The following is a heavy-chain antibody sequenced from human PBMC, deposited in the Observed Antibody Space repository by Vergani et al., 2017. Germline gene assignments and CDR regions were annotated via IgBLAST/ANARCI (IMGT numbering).Heavy chain of an antibody. CDR3: ARDPQEYYDILPVYYIGVEGWGR. V-gene: IGHV1-2*02. CDR2: INPNSGGT. CDR1: GYTFTGYY. D-gene: IGHD3-9*01. J-gene: IGHJ4*02. Sequence: QVQLVQSGAEVKKPGASVKVSCKASGYTFTGYYMHWVRQAPGQGLEWMEWINPNSGGTNYAQKFQGRVTMTRDTSISTAYMELSRLRSDDTAVYYCARDPQEYYDILPVYYIGVEGWGRWGQGTLVTVSS.